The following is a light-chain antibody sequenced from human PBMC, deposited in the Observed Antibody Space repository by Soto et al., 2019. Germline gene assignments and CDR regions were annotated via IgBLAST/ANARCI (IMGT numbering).Light chain of an antibody. Sequence: QSVLTQPRSVSGSPGQSVTISCTGTSSDVGGYNYVSWYQQHPGKAPKLMIYDVSKRPSGVPDRFSGSKSGNTASLTISGLQAEDAADYYCCSYAGSYTFWVFGGGTKLTVL. CDR3: CSYAGSYTFWV. CDR2: DVS. V-gene: IGLV2-11*01. J-gene: IGLJ3*02. CDR1: SSDVGGYNY.